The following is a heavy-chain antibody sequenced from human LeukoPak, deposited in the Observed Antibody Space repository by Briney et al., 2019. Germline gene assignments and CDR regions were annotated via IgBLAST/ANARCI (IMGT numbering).Heavy chain of an antibody. CDR2: IYPGDSDT. Sequence: GGALKISSKGSGYSSTSYWIGWGCQMPRKGLGWVGIIYPGDSDTRYSPSFQGQVTISADKSISTAYLQWSSLKASDTAMYYCARSSGYDYPPDYWGQGTLVTVSS. V-gene: IGHV5-51*01. CDR3: ARSSGYDYPPDY. D-gene: IGHD5-12*01. CDR1: GYSSTSYW. J-gene: IGHJ4*02.